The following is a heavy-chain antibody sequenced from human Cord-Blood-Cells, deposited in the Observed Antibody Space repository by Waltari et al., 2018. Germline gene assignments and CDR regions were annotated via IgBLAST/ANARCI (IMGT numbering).Heavy chain of an antibody. D-gene: IGHD3-10*01. J-gene: IGHJ4*02. V-gene: IGHV1-2*02. Sequence: QVQLVQSGAEVKKPGASVKVSCKASGYTFTGYYMHWVRQAPGQGLEWMGWINPNRGGTNYAQKCQGRCTMTRDTSISTAYMELSRLRSDDTAVYYCARARNFYGSGSYYLFDYWGQGTLVTVSS. CDR1: GYTFTGYY. CDR3: ARARNFYGSGSYYLFDY. CDR2: INPNRGGT.